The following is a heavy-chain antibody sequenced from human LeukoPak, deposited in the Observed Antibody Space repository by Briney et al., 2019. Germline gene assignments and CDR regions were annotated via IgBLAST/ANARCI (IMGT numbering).Heavy chain of an antibody. CDR1: GYTFTGYY. V-gene: IGHV1-2*02. J-gene: IGHJ6*03. Sequence: ASVKVSCKASGYTFTGYYMHWVRQAPGQGLEWMGWINPNSGGTNYAQKFQGRVTMTRDTSISTAYMELSRLRSDDTAVYYCARGYSSSWYPYYDYMDVWGKGTTVTISS. CDR2: INPNSGGT. CDR3: ARGYSSSWYPYYDYMDV. D-gene: IGHD6-13*01.